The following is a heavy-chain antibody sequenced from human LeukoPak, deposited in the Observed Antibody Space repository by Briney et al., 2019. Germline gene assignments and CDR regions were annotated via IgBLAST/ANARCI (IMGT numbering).Heavy chain of an antibody. V-gene: IGHV2-5*01. CDR3: AHLVVTIDWRSYFDY. D-gene: IGHD3-9*01. Sequence: TLSLTCTVSGGSISSDYWSWVRQPPGKALEWLAFIYYNDDKRYSPSLRSRLTITRDTSKNQVVLAMTNMDPADTATYYCAHLVVTIDWRSYFDYWGQGALVTVSS. J-gene: IGHJ4*02. CDR2: IYYNDDK. CDR1: GGSISSDYW.